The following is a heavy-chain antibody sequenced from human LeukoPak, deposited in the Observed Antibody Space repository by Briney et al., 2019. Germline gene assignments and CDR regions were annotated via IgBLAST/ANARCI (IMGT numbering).Heavy chain of an antibody. Sequence: SETLSLTCTVSGYSISSGYYWGWIRQPPGKGLEWIGSISYSGSTNYNPSLKSRVTISVDTSKNQFSLKLSSVTAADTAVYYCARGPPRWYSSSWHKGGGDWFDPWGQGTLVTVSS. CDR1: GYSISSGYY. CDR3: ARGPPRWYSSSWHKGGGDWFDP. D-gene: IGHD6-13*01. J-gene: IGHJ5*02. CDR2: ISYSGST. V-gene: IGHV4-38-2*02.